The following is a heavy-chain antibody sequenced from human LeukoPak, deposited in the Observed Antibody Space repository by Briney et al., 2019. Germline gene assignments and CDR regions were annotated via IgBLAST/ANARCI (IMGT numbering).Heavy chain of an antibody. J-gene: IGHJ6*03. V-gene: IGHV4-59*08. Sequence: GSLRLSCAASGFTFSSSYMSWVRQAPGKGLEWIGRVYASGTTNYNPSLESRVTISVDTSKNQFSLKLSSVTAADTAVYYCARQNDYYDSLGLRFYYMDVWGKGTTVTISS. D-gene: IGHD3-22*01. CDR2: VYASGTT. CDR3: ARQNDYYDSLGLRFYYMDV. CDR1: GFTFSSSY.